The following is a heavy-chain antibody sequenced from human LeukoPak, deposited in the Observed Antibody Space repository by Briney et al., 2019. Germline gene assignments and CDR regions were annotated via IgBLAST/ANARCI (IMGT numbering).Heavy chain of an antibody. CDR3: ARHLCSSTSCSHFDY. CDR1: GGSISSYY. Sequence: PSETLSLTCTVSGGSISSYYWGWIRQPPGKGLEWIGSIYYSGSTYYNPSLKSRVTISVDTSKNQFSLKLSSVTAADTAVYYCARHLCSSTSCSHFDYWGQGTLVTVSS. CDR2: IYYSGST. J-gene: IGHJ4*02. D-gene: IGHD2-2*01. V-gene: IGHV4-39*01.